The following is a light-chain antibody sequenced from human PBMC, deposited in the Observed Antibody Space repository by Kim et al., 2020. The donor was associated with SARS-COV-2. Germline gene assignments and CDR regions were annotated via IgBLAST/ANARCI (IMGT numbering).Light chain of an antibody. CDR1: QSISSY. J-gene: IGKJ3*01. CDR3: QQSYSTPFT. CDR2: AAS. V-gene: IGKV1-39*01. Sequence: ASGGDRVTSTCRASQSISSYLNWYQQKPGKAPKLLIYAASSLHSGVPSRFSGSGSGTDFTLTISSLQPEDFATYYCQQSYSTPFTFGPGTKVDIK.